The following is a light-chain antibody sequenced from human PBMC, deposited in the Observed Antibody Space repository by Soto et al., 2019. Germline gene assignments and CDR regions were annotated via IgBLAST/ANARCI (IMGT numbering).Light chain of an antibody. Sequence: EFVLTQSPGTLSLSPGERATLSCRASQSVSSSYLAWYQQKPGQAPRLLIYGASSRAAGIPDRFSGSGSGTDFTLTISRLEPEDFAVYYCHQYGSSPWTFGQGTKVEIK. J-gene: IGKJ1*01. CDR1: QSVSSSY. CDR3: HQYGSSPWT. V-gene: IGKV3-20*01. CDR2: GAS.